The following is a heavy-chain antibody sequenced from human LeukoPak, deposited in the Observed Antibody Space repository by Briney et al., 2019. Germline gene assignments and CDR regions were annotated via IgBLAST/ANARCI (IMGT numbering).Heavy chain of an antibody. J-gene: IGHJ4*02. V-gene: IGHV1-18*01. Sequence: ASVKVSCKASGYNFTNYGISWVRQAPGQGLEWMGWISTYNGNTNYAQKLQGRVTMTTDTSTSTAYMELRSLRSDDTAVYYCARGHFSFWSGYPFDYWGQGTLVTVSS. CDR1: GYNFTNYG. CDR2: ISTYNGNT. CDR3: ARGHFSFWSGYPFDY. D-gene: IGHD3-3*01.